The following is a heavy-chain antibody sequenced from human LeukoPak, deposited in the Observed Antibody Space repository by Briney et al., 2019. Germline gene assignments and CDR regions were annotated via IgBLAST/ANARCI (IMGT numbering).Heavy chain of an antibody. J-gene: IGHJ4*02. V-gene: IGHV4-59*08. Sequence: SETLSLTCTVSGGSISSYYWSWIRQPPGKGLEWIGYIYYSGSTNYNPSLKSRVTISIDTSKNQFSLKLSSVTAADTAVYYRARGDIVVVLGYWGQGTLVTVSS. CDR1: GGSISSYY. D-gene: IGHD2-2*01. CDR3: ARGDIVVVLGY. CDR2: IYYSGST.